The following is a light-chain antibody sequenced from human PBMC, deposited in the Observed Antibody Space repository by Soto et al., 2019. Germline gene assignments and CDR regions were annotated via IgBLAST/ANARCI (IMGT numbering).Light chain of an antibody. CDR3: ASYTSSSTWV. Sequence: QPASVSGSPGQSITISCTGTSSDVGGYNYVSWYQQHPGKAPKLMIYEVSNRPLGVSNRFSGSKSGNTASLTISGLQAEDEADYYCASYTSSSTWVFGGGTKLTVL. J-gene: IGLJ3*02. CDR1: SSDVGGYNY. V-gene: IGLV2-14*01. CDR2: EVS.